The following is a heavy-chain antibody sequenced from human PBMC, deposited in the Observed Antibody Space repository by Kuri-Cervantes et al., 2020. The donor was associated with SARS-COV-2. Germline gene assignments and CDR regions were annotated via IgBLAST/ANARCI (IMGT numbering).Heavy chain of an antibody. CDR2: ISESGDIT. CDR3: AKGGVLGQTLHF. V-gene: IGHV3-23*01. CDR1: GFTFSSYA. Sequence: GESLKISCAASGFTFSSYAMNWVRQAPGKGLEWVSGISESGDITDYADSVKGRFTISRDNSKNTLYLQMDSLKVEDTAEYYCAKGGVLGQTLHFWGQGTLVTVSS. J-gene: IGHJ4*02.